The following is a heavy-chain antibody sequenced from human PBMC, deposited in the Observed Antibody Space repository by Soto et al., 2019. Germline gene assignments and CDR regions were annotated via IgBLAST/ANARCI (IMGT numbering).Heavy chain of an antibody. D-gene: IGHD6-19*01. Sequence: GGSLRLSCAASGFTSSNYWMTWVRQAPGRGLECVANIKQDGSEKYYVDSVKGRFTISRDNAKNSLYLQMDSLRAEDTAVYYCARSLIAVANWFDPWGQGTLVTVSS. J-gene: IGHJ5*02. CDR1: GFTSSNYW. CDR3: ARSLIAVANWFDP. CDR2: IKQDGSEK. V-gene: IGHV3-7*05.